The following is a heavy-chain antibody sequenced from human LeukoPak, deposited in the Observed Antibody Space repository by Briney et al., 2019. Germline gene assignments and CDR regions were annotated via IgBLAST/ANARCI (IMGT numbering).Heavy chain of an antibody. J-gene: IGHJ4*02. Sequence: PGGSLRLSCAASGLTVSHSHMSWVRQAPGKGLEWVSVIYSGVTMYYADSVKGRFTISRDNSKNTLHLQMNSLRAEDTAVYYCARLYNYGFSYWGQGTLVTVSS. D-gene: IGHD5-18*01. CDR3: ARLYNYGFSY. CDR2: IYSGVTM. CDR1: GLTVSHSH. V-gene: IGHV3-53*01.